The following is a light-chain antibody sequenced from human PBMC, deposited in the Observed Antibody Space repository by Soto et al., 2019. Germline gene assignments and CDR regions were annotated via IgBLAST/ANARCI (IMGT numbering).Light chain of an antibody. J-gene: IGLJ1*01. Sequence: QSALTQPASGSGSPGQSITISCSGTTSDIGTYSYVSWYQQHAGKAPKLLIYEVSHRPSGVPDRFSGSKSGTSASLAITGLQAEDEADYYCQSYDSSLSGYGFGTGTKVTGL. CDR3: QSYDSSLSGYG. CDR2: EVS. V-gene: IGLV2-14*01. CDR1: TSDIGTYSY.